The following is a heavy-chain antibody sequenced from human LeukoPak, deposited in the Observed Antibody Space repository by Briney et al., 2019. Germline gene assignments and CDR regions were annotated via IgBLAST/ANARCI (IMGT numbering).Heavy chain of an antibody. D-gene: IGHD4-11*01. CDR3: ASSRRSARLQFDY. V-gene: IGHV4-30-4*08. Sequence: SETLSLTCTVSGGSISSGDYYWSWIRQPQGKGLEWFGYIYYSGSTYYNPSLKSRVTISVDTSKNQFSLKLSSVTAADAAVYYCASSRRSARLQFDYWGQGILVTVSS. CDR1: GGSISSGDYY. CDR2: IYYSGST. J-gene: IGHJ4*02.